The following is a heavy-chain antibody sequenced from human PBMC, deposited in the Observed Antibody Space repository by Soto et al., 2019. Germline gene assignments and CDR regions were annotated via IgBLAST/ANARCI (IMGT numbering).Heavy chain of an antibody. Sequence: QVQLVQSGAEVKKPGSSVKVSCKASGGTFSSYAISWVRQAPGQGLEWMGGIIPIFGTANYAQKFQGRVTITADEATNTAYMELSSLRSEDTAVYYCARPHCSSTSCYYYYGMDVWGQGTTVTVSS. D-gene: IGHD2-2*01. CDR2: IIPIFGTA. V-gene: IGHV1-69*01. J-gene: IGHJ6*02. CDR3: ARPHCSSTSCYYYYGMDV. CDR1: GGTFSSYA.